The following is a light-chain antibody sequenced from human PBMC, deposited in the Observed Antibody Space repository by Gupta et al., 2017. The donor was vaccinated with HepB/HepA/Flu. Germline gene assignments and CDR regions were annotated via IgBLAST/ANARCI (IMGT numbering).Light chain of an antibody. J-gene: IGLJ3*02. Sequence: QSALTQPAPVSGSPGQTIIISCTGSSSDIGALNAVSWYQQHPDKAPKLLIYGVTDRPSGDSYRFSGSKSDNTASLTISGLQPEDEATYYCSSFRSGDTLVVFGGGTKLTVL. V-gene: IGLV2-14*03. CDR3: SSFRSGDTLVV. CDR2: GVT. CDR1: SSDIGALNA.